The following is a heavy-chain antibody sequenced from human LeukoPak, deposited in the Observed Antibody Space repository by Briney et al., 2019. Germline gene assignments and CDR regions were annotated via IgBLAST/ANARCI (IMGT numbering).Heavy chain of an antibody. CDR3: ARDPGDYFDSSGDYYDAFDI. CDR1: GGSFSGYY. D-gene: IGHD3-22*01. Sequence: PSETLSLTCAVYGGSFSGYYWSWIRQPPGKGLEWIGNIYYSGSTFYNPSLKSRATISVDTSRNQFSLNLTSVTAADTAVYYCARDPGDYFDSSGDYYDAFDIWGQGTMVTVSS. J-gene: IGHJ3*02. V-gene: IGHV4-34*11. CDR2: IYYSGST.